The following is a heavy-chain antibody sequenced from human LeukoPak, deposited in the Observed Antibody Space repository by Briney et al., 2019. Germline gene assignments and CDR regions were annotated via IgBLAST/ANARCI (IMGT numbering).Heavy chain of an antibody. Sequence: TPSETLSLTCTVSGGSISSYYWSWIRQPPGKGLEWIGYIYYSGSTNYNPSLKSRVTISVDTSKNQFSLKLSSVTAADTAVYYCARMVDRDFDYWGQGTLVTVSS. V-gene: IGHV4-59*01. CDR2: IYYSGST. D-gene: IGHD2-15*01. CDR3: ARMVDRDFDY. CDR1: GGSISSYY. J-gene: IGHJ4*02.